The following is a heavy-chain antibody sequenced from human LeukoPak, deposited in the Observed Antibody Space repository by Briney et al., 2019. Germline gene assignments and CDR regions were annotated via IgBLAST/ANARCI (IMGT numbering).Heavy chain of an antibody. CDR3: ARDPSSAAAFDY. D-gene: IGHD6-13*01. CDR1: GYSISSGYY. J-gene: IGHJ4*02. CDR2: IYHSGST. Sequence: KPSETLSLTCTVSGYSISSGYYWGWIRQPPGKGLEWIGSIYHSGSTYYNPSLKSRVTISVDTSKNQFSLKLSSVTAADTAVYYCARDPSSAAAFDYWGQGTLVTVSS. V-gene: IGHV4-38-2*02.